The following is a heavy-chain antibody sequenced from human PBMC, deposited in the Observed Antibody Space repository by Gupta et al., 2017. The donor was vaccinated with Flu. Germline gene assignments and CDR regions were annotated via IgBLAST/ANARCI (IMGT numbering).Heavy chain of an antibody. J-gene: IGHJ4*02. CDR1: GFTFRTYG. CDR3: ARAVAVEPKIDY. Sequence: EVQLVESGGGLVKPGGSLRLSCAASGFTFRTYGMNWVRQAPGKGLEWVSYISSSSSYIYYADSVKGRFTISRDNAKNSLYLHMKNLRAEDTAVYHCARAVAVEPKIDYWGQGTLVNVS. D-gene: IGHD2-2*01. CDR2: ISSSSSYI. V-gene: IGHV3-21*01.